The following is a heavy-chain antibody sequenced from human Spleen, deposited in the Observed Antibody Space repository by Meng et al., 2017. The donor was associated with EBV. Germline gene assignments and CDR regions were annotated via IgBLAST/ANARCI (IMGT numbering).Heavy chain of an antibody. Sequence: QVHLXXSGAXXKKPXXSGXXPCKASGYXXXSYGISWVRQAPXQGLEWMGWISTYNGNTNYAKNFQGRVTMSTDTSTSTAYMELRSLRSDDTAVYYCARDYYDSSSYPTWGQGTLVTVFS. CDR1: GYXXXSYG. CDR2: ISTYNGNT. V-gene: IGHV1-18*01. D-gene: IGHD3-22*01. J-gene: IGHJ5*02. CDR3: ARDYYDSSSYPT.